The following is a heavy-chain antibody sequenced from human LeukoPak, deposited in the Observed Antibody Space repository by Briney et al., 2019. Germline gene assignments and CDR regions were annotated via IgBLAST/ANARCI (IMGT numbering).Heavy chain of an antibody. CDR1: GFTLSSNY. CDR3: ARESGYSYGLAGFFDY. CDR2: IYSDGRI. J-gene: IGHJ4*02. D-gene: IGHD5-18*01. Sequence: GGSLRLSCGASGFTLSSNYMSWVRQAPGKGVERVSVIYSDGRIHYADSVKGRFTISRDDSKNTLYLQMNSLRAEDTAVYYCARESGYSYGLAGFFDYWGQGTLVTVSS. V-gene: IGHV3-53*01.